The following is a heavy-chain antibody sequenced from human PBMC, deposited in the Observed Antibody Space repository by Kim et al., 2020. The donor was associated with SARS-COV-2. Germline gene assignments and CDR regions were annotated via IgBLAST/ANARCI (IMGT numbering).Heavy chain of an antibody. CDR3: AREWNFGNSRDYYYGMDV. CDR2: IYYSGST. J-gene: IGHJ6*02. Sequence: SETLSLTCTVSGGSISSSSYYWGWIRQPPGKGLEWIGSIYYSGSTYYNPSLKSRVTISVDTSKNQFSLKLSSVTAADTAVYYCAREWNFGNSRDYYYGMDVWGQGTTVTVSS. CDR1: GGSISSSSYY. D-gene: IGHD6-13*01. V-gene: IGHV4-39*02.